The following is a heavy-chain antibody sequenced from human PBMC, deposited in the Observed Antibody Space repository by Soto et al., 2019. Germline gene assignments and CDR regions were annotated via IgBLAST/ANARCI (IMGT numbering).Heavy chain of an antibody. CDR3: ARDRLSRGYYYYMDV. CDR1: GGSISSSSYY. V-gene: IGHV4-39*02. D-gene: IGHD6-6*01. J-gene: IGHJ6*03. CDR2: IYYSGST. Sequence: SETLSLTCTVSGGSISSSSYYWGWIRQPPGKGLEWIGSIYYSGSTYYNPSLKSRVTISVDTSKNQFSLKLSSVTAADTAVYYCARDRLSRGYYYYMDVWGKGTTVTVSS.